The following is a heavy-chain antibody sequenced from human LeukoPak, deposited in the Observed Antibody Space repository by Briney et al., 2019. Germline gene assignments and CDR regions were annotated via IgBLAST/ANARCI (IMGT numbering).Heavy chain of an antibody. CDR2: FDPEDGET. J-gene: IGHJ4*02. CDR1: GYTLTELS. Sequence: ASVEVSCKVSGYTLTELSMHWVRQAPGKGLEWMGGFDPEDGETIYAQKFQGRVTMTEDTSTDTAYMELSSLRSEDTAVYYCATASGSYYRPFDYWGQGTLVTVSS. CDR3: ATASGSYYRPFDY. D-gene: IGHD1-26*01. V-gene: IGHV1-24*01.